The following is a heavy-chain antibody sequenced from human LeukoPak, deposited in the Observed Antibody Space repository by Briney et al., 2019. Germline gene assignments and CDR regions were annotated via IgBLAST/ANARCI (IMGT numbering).Heavy chain of an antibody. CDR1: GGAISSYY. J-gene: IGHJ4*02. CDR3: ARGKRWLQSPFDY. Sequence: SETLSLTCTVSGGAISSYYWSWIRQPPGKGLEWIGYIQYSGSSNYNSSLKSRVTISVDTSQNHFSLKVSSVTAADTAVYYYARGKRWLQSPFDYWGQGTLVTVSS. V-gene: IGHV4-59*01. CDR2: IQYSGSS. D-gene: IGHD5-24*01.